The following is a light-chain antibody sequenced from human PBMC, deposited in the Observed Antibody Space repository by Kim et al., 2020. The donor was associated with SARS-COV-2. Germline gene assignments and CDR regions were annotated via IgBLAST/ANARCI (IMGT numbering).Light chain of an antibody. J-gene: IGLJ1*01. CDR3: SSYAGSNKDV. V-gene: IGLV2-8*01. Sequence: GQSVPIACTGTSSDVGGYNYVSWYQQHPGKAPKLMIYEVSKRPSGVPDRFSGSKSGNTASLTVSGLQAEDEADYYCSSYAGSNKDVFGTGTKVTVL. CDR1: SSDVGGYNY. CDR2: EVS.